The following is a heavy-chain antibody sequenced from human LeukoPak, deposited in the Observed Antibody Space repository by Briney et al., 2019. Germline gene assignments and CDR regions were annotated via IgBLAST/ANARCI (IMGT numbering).Heavy chain of an antibody. D-gene: IGHD2-15*01. J-gene: IGHJ5*02. V-gene: IGHV3-21*04. Sequence: PGGSLRLSCAASGFTFSDYDMNWVRQAPGKGLEWVSSISSSSIYVSYADSVKGRYTISRDNAKNSLYLHMNSLRAEDTALYFCTRDSGSGRLDPWGQGTLVTVSS. CDR3: TRDSGSGRLDP. CDR1: GFTFSDYD. CDR2: ISSSSIYV.